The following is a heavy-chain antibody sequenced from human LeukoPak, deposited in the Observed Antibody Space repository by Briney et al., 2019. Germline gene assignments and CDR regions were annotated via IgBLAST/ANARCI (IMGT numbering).Heavy chain of an antibody. CDR3: ARMRRSGWENDAFGI. D-gene: IGHD6-19*01. J-gene: IGHJ3*02. CDR1: GGSISSSNW. Sequence: PSGTLSLTCAVSGGSISSSNWWSWVRQPPGKGLEWIGEIYHSGSTNYNPSLKSRVTISVDKSKNQFSLKLNSVTAADTAVYYCARMRRSGWENDAFGIWGQGTMVTVSS. V-gene: IGHV4-4*02. CDR2: IYHSGST.